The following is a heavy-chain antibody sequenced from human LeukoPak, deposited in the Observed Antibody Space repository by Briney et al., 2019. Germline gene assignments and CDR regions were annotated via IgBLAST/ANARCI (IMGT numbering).Heavy chain of an antibody. D-gene: IGHD6-6*01. Sequence: SETLSLTCTVSGGSISSYYWSWIRQPPGKGLEWIGYIYYSGSTNYNPSLRSRVTISVDTSKNQFSLKLSSVTAADTAVYYCARVGSSSSGVGYWGQGTLVTVSS. CDR1: GGSISSYY. CDR2: IYYSGST. V-gene: IGHV4-59*01. CDR3: ARVGSSSSGVGY. J-gene: IGHJ4*02.